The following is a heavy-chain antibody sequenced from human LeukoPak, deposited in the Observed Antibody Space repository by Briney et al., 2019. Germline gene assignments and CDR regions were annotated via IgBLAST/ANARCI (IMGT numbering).Heavy chain of an antibody. CDR3: AKDQADYYYMDV. Sequence: GGSLRLSCAASGFTFSDYYMSWIRQAPGKGLEWVSYISSSGSTIYYADSAKGRFTISRDNAKNTLYLQMRSLRAEDTAVYHCAKDQADYYYMDVWGKGTTVTVSS. V-gene: IGHV3-11*04. J-gene: IGHJ6*03. CDR1: GFTFSDYY. CDR2: ISSSGSTI.